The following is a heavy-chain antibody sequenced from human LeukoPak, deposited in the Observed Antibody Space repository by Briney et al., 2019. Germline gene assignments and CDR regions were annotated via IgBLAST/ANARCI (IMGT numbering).Heavy chain of an antibody. Sequence: WASVKVSCKASGYTFTGYGISWVRQAPGQGLEWMGWISAYNGNTNYAQNLQGRVTMTTDTSTSTAYMDLRSLRSDDTAVYYCARVRKTRDSSNWRPLADYWGQGTLVTVSS. CDR1: GYTFTGYG. J-gene: IGHJ4*02. V-gene: IGHV1-18*01. CDR2: ISAYNGNT. D-gene: IGHD6-13*01. CDR3: ARVRKTRDSSNWRPLADY.